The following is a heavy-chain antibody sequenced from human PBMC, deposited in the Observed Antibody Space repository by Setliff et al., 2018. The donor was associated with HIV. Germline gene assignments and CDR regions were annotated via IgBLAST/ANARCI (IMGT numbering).Heavy chain of an antibody. CDR2: IYTSGNT. Sequence: PETLSLTCTVSGGSISSHYWSWIRQPAGKGLEWIGRIYTSGNTNYNPSLKSRVTMSVDTSKNQFSLKLSSVTAADTAVYYCARDSELGLNYHYGMDVWGQGTTVTVSS. J-gene: IGHJ6*02. V-gene: IGHV4-4*07. CDR3: ARDSELGLNYHYGMDV. CDR1: GGSISSHY. D-gene: IGHD1-26*01.